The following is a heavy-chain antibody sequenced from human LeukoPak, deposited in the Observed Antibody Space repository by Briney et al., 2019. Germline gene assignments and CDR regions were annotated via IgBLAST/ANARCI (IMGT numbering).Heavy chain of an antibody. D-gene: IGHD6-13*01. CDR2: INPTGGST. CDR1: GYTFTSYY. J-gene: IGHJ4*02. V-gene: IGHV1-46*01. CDR3: ASAAAGTGEFDY. Sequence: ASVKVSCKASGYTFTSYYMHWVRQAPGQGLEWMGLINPTGGSTGYAQKFQGRVTMTRDMSTSTVYMELSSLRSEDTAVYYCASAAAGTGEFDYWGQGTLVAVSS.